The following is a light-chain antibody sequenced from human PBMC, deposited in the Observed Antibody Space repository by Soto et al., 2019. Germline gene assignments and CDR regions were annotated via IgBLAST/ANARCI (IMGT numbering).Light chain of an antibody. Sequence: DIQMTQSPSSLSASVGDRVTITCRASQGISTYLNWYQQKPGKAPKLLIYDASNLESGVPLRFSGSGSGTEFTLTISRLEPEDFAVYYCQQYGSSGTFGQGTKVDIK. CDR3: QQYGSSGT. J-gene: IGKJ1*01. CDR2: DAS. CDR1: QGISTY. V-gene: IGKV1-39*01.